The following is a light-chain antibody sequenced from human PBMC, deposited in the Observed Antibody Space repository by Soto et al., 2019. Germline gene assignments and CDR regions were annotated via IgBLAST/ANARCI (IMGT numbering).Light chain of an antibody. Sequence: EIVLTQSPGTLSLSPGERATLSCRSSQSILSSSNNKNYLAWYQQKPGQPPKLLISWASNRDSGVPDRFSGSGSGADFTLTINSLQPEDVAVYYCQQYYNSPITFGQGTRLEIK. J-gene: IGKJ5*01. CDR3: QQYYNSPIT. V-gene: IGKV4-1*01. CDR2: WAS. CDR1: QSILSSSNNKNY.